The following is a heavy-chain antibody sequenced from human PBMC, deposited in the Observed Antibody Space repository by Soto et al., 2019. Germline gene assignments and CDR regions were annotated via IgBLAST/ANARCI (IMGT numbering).Heavy chain of an antibody. Sequence: PSETLSLTCTVSGGSISGDYYWNWIRQAPGKGLEWIGYVYHTGSTYHNPSLKSRGSISVDTSNNQFSLKLSSVTAADTAVYFCAREPYDITGNGIDSWGQGIPVTVSS. CDR3: AREPYDITGNGIDS. CDR2: VYHTGST. CDR1: GGSISGDYY. J-gene: IGHJ5*01. V-gene: IGHV4-30-4*01. D-gene: IGHD3-22*01.